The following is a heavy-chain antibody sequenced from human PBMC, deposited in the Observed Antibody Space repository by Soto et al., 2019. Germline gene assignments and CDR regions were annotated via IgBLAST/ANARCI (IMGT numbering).Heavy chain of an antibody. CDR3: ARPYYDFWSGYYSSRLPAGYQQSWIDP. CDR1: GGSISSSSYY. J-gene: IGHJ5*02. CDR2: IYYSGST. Sequence: SETLSLTCTVSGGSISSSSYYWGWIRQPPGKGLEWIGSIYYSGSTYYNPSLKSRVTISVDTSKNQFSLKLSSVTAADTAVYYCARPYYDFWSGYYSSRLPAGYQQSWIDPWGQGTRVT. D-gene: IGHD3-3*01. V-gene: IGHV4-39*01.